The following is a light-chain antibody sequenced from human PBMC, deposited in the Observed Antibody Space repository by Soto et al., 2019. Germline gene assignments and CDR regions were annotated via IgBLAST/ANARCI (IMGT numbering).Light chain of an antibody. CDR3: QQGNSFPLT. J-gene: IGKJ4*01. Sequence: DIQLTQSPSSVSASVGDRVTITCRASQGISRWLAWYQQKPGKAPKVLIYVASNLQSGVPSRFSGSGSGTDFTLTISGLQPGDSATYYCQQGNSFPLTFGGGTKVDIK. V-gene: IGKV1D-12*01. CDR1: QGISRW. CDR2: VAS.